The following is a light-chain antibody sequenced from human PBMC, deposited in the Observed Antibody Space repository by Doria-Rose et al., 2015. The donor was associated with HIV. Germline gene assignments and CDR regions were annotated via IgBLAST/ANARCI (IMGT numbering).Light chain of an antibody. J-gene: IGKJ5*01. Sequence: TQSPGTLSLSPGERATLSCRASQRIKSSYLAWYQQKPGQAPRLLIYDAYTSATGIPDRFSGSGSGTDFTLTISRLEPEDVAVYYCQQYGTSRGTFGQGTRLEIK. V-gene: IGKV3-20*01. CDR2: DAY. CDR1: QRIKSSY. CDR3: QQYGTSRGT.